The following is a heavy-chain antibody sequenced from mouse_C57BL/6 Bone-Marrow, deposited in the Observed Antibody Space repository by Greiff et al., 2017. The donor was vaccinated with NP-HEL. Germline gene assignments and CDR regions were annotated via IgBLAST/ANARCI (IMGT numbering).Heavy chain of an antibody. CDR2: IYPGGGYT. CDR1: GYTFTNYW. V-gene: IGHV1-63*01. Sequence: VQLQESGAELVRPGTSVKMSCKASGYTFTNYWIGWAKQRPGHGLEWIGDIYPGGGYTNYNEKFKGKATLTADKSSSTAYMQFSILTSEDSAIYYCARYYYAMDYWGQGTSVTVSS. CDR3: ARYYYAMDY. J-gene: IGHJ4*01.